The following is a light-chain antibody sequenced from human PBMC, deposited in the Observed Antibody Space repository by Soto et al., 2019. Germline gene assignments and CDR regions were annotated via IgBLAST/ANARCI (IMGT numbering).Light chain of an antibody. Sequence: DIQMTQSPSSLSASLGDRVTITCRASQSLSSYLNWYQQKPGKAPNLLIYAASSLQSGVPSRFSGSGSGTDFTLTISSLQPEDFATYYCQQTYSAPYTFGQGTKLEIK. CDR1: QSLSSY. CDR3: QQTYSAPYT. V-gene: IGKV1-39*01. J-gene: IGKJ2*01. CDR2: AAS.